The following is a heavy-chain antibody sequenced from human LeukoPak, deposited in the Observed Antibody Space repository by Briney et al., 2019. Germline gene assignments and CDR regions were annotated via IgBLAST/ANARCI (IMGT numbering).Heavy chain of an antibody. D-gene: IGHD3-22*01. CDR1: GFTFSDYE. Sequence: PGGSLRLSCAASGFTFSDYEMNWVRQAPGKGLEWVSYISSSGSLIYYADSVRGRFSISRYNAKNSLYLQLSSLRAEDTAIYYCVRERPLPDDSRTFDYWGQGTLVTVSS. CDR3: VRERPLPDDSRTFDY. J-gene: IGHJ4*02. V-gene: IGHV3-48*03. CDR2: ISSSGSLI.